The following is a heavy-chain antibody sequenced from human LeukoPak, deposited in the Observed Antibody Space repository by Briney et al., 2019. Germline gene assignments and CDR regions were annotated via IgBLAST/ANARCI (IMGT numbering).Heavy chain of an antibody. CDR2: ISPYNGNT. Sequence: ASVKVSCKPSGYTFNTYGITWVRQAPGQGLEWMRWISPYNGNTNYAQKFQGRVTLTTDTSTSTAYMELRSLRSDDTAVYYCARGPHERSGYPDDWGQGTLVIVSS. J-gene: IGHJ4*02. CDR3: ARGPHERSGYPDD. CDR1: GYTFNTYG. V-gene: IGHV1-18*01. D-gene: IGHD3-22*01.